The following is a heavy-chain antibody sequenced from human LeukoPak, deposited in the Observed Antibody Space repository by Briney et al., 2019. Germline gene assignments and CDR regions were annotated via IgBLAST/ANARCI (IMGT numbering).Heavy chain of an antibody. V-gene: IGHV3-20*04. CDR1: GFTFDDYG. D-gene: IGHD6-13*01. Sequence: GGSLRLSCAASGFTFDDYGMSWVRQAPGKGLEWVSGINWNGGSTGYADSVKGRFTISRDNAKNSLYLQMNSLRAEDTAVYYCARDLTGSSSWFRPYYFDYWGQGTLVTVSS. CDR3: ARDLTGSSSWFRPYYFDY. J-gene: IGHJ4*02. CDR2: INWNGGST.